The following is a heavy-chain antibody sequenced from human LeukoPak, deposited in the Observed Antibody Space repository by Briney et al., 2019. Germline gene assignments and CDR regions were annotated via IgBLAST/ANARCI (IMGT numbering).Heavy chain of an antibody. D-gene: IGHD3-9*01. CDR3: ARDSVPLRYFDWLYSTGVDYFDY. CDR2: IKQDGSEK. Sequence: GGSLRLSCAASGFTFSSYAMSWVRQAPGKGLEWVANIKQDGSEKYYVDSVKGRFTISRDNAKNSLYLQMNSLGAEDTAVYYCARDSVPLRYFDWLYSTGVDYFDYWGQGTLVTVSS. CDR1: GFTFSSYA. V-gene: IGHV3-7*01. J-gene: IGHJ4*02.